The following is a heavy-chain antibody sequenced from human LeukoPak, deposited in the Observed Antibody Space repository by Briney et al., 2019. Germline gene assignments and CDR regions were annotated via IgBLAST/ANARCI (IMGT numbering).Heavy chain of an antibody. D-gene: IGHD6-13*01. J-gene: IGHJ4*02. Sequence: GGSLRLSCAASGFTFTKAWMTWVRQAPGKGLEWVGRIKSKSDGGTTDYGAPVKGRFTMSRDDSKNTLYLQMNSLKIEDTAVYYCPGIVATGTVDSWGQGTLVTVSS. CDR1: GFTFTKAW. V-gene: IGHV3-15*01. CDR2: IKSKSDGGTT. CDR3: PGIVATGTVDS.